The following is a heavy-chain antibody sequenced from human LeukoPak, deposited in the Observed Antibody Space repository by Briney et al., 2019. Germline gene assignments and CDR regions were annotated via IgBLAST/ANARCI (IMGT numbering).Heavy chain of an antibody. Sequence: ASVKVSCKASGYTFTSYTMNWVRQAPGQGLEWMGVFIPILGTANSTQKFQGRVTITADISTNTVYMELSSLRSEDTAVYFCAGIPVFGVVLHQEPVWGKGTTVTVSS. CDR3: AGIPVFGVVLHQEPV. CDR1: GYTFTSYT. CDR2: FIPILGTA. D-gene: IGHD3-3*01. J-gene: IGHJ6*04. V-gene: IGHV1-69*08.